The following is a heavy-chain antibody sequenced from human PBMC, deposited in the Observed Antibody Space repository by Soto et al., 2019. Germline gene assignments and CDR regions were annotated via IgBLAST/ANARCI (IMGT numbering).Heavy chain of an antibody. V-gene: IGHV3-21*01. CDR2: ISSSGFDT. CDR3: ARRNGANNDY. D-gene: IGHD4-17*01. Sequence: GGSLRLSCAASGFTFSSYSMNWVRQAPGKGLEWVSSISSSGFDTDYTDSVKGRFIISKDNAKNSLFLQMNSLRAEDAAVYFCARRNGANNDYWGQGTLVTVSS. J-gene: IGHJ4*02. CDR1: GFTFSSYS.